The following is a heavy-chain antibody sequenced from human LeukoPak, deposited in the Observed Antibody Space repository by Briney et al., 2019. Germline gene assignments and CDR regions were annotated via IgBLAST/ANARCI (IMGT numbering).Heavy chain of an antibody. D-gene: IGHD6-6*01. Sequence: GGSLRLSCAAPGFTFSNYWMSWVRQAPGKGLEWVANIKQDGSTKYYVDSVKGRFTISRDNAKNSVYLQMNSLRAEDTAVYYCARIGYSSSSFDYWGQGTLVTVSS. CDR3: ARIGYSSSSFDY. V-gene: IGHV3-7*01. CDR2: IKQDGSTK. CDR1: GFTFSNYW. J-gene: IGHJ4*02.